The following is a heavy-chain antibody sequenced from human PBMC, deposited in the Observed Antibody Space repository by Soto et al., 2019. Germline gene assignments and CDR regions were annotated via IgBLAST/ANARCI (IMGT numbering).Heavy chain of an antibody. J-gene: IGHJ5*02. CDR3: ARSYSSYNWFDP. CDR1: GGSISSYY. V-gene: IGHV4-59*01. D-gene: IGHD6-6*01. Sequence: LSLTCTVSGGSISSYYWSWIRQPPGKGLEWIGYIYYSGSTNYNPSLKSRVTISVDTSKNQFSLKLSSVTAADTAVYYCARSYSSYNWFDPWGQGTLVTVSS. CDR2: IYYSGST.